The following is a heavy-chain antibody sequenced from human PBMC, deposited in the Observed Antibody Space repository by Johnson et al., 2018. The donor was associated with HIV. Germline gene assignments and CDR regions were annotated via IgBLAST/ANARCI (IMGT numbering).Heavy chain of an antibody. CDR2: ISWNSGSI. Sequence: VQLVESGGGLVQPGRSLRLSCAASGFTFDDYAMHWVRQAPGKGLEWVSGISWNSGSIAYADAVKGRFTISIDNSKNTLYLQMNSLRAEDTAVYYCATSTASDALDIWGQGTMVTVSS. V-gene: IGHV3-9*01. CDR1: GFTFDDYA. J-gene: IGHJ3*02. CDR3: ATSTASDALDI. D-gene: IGHD1-1*01.